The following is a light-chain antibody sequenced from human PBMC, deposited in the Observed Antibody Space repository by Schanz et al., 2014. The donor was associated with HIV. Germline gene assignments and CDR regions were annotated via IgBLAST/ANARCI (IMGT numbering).Light chain of an antibody. CDR3: QSYDSGLSGIL. CDR1: RSNIGAGYD. CDR2: GNN. J-gene: IGLJ2*01. Sequence: QSVLTQPPSVSGAPGQRVAISCSGSRSNIGAGYDVHWYKQLPETAPKLLMFGNNNRPSGVPDRYSGSKSDTSASLAITGLQAEDEADYYCQSYDSGLSGILFGGGTKLTVL. V-gene: IGLV1-40*01.